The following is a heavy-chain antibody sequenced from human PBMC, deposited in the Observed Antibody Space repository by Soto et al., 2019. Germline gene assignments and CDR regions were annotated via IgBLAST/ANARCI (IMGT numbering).Heavy chain of an antibody. V-gene: IGHV3-15*07. Sequence: PGGSLRLSCAASGFIFSNAWINWVRQAPGKGLEWVGRIKSKADGGTTDFAAPVKGRFAISRDDSKNMMYMEMSSLRTEDTAVYYCTTVGTAHNTPRYCSSTSCYDWGQGTLVTVSS. CDR2: IKSKADGGTT. CDR1: GFIFSNAW. J-gene: IGHJ4*02. CDR3: TTVGTAHNTPRYCSSTSCYD. D-gene: IGHD2-2*01.